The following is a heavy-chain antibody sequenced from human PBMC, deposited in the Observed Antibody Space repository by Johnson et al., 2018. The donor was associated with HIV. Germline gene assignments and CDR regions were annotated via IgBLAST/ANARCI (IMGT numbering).Heavy chain of an antibody. CDR1: GFTFSSYG. Sequence: QVQLVESGGGVVQPGGSLRLSCAASGFTFSSYGMHWVRQAPGKGLEWVAFIRYDGSNKYYADSVKGRCTVSRDNGKDSRVLQMNSLRVEDTALYYCARAMYDYERSGKYYGAFDSWGQGTMVSVFS. CDR2: IRYDGSNK. CDR3: ARAMYDYERSGKYYGAFDS. J-gene: IGHJ3*02. V-gene: IGHV3-30*02. D-gene: IGHD3-22*01.